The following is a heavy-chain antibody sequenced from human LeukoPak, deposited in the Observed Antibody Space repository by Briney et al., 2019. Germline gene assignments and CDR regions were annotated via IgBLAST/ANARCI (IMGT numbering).Heavy chain of an antibody. J-gene: IGHJ6*03. CDR2: IYHSGST. Sequence: NSSETLSLTCTVSGYSISSGYYWGWIRQPPGKGLEWIGSIYHSGSTYYNPSLKSRVTISVDTSKNQFSLKLSSVTAADTAVYYCARLVRGVIIQHYYYYYYMDVWGKGTTVTISS. CDR3: ARLVRGVIIQHYYYYYYMDV. D-gene: IGHD3-10*01. V-gene: IGHV4-38-2*02. CDR1: GYSISSGYY.